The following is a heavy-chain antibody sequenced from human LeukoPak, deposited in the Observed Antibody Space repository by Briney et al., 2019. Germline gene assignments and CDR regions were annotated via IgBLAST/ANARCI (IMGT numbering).Heavy chain of an antibody. CDR3: ARNALSGGDNWFDP. CDR1: GYTFTNYY. J-gene: IGHJ5*02. Sequence: ASVKVSCKASGYTFTNYYMHWVRQAPGQGLEWMGIINPGGGNTIYAQKFQGRVTMTRDTSTSTVYMELSSLRSEDTAVYYCARNALSGGDNWFDPWGQGTLVTVSS. D-gene: IGHD3-10*01. V-gene: IGHV1-46*01. CDR2: INPGGGNT.